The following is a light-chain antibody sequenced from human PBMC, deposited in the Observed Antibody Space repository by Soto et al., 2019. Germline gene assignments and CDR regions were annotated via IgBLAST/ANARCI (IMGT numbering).Light chain of an antibody. CDR2: EIS. J-gene: IGLJ2*01. V-gene: IGLV2-14*01. CDR1: SSDVGGYNY. Sequence: QSVLTQPASVSGSHGQSITISCTGTSSDVGGYNYVSWYQQHPGKAPKLMIYEISNRPSGVSNRFSGSKSGNTASLTISGLQAEDEADDYCSSYTSSSTLVFGGGTQLTVL. CDR3: SSYTSSSTLV.